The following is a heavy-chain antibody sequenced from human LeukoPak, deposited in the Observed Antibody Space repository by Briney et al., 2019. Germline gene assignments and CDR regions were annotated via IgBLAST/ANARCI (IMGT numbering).Heavy chain of an antibody. V-gene: IGHV4-39*01. CDR2: IYHSGST. J-gene: IGHJ5*02. CDR3: ATKTGVYYGSGKFDP. Sequence: SETLSLTCTVSGGSISSSSYYWGWIRQPPGKGLEWIGSIYHSGSTYYNPSLKSRVTISVDTSKNQFSLKLSSVTAADTAVYYCATKTGVYYGSGKFDPWGQGTLVTVSS. CDR1: GGSISSSSYY. D-gene: IGHD3-10*01.